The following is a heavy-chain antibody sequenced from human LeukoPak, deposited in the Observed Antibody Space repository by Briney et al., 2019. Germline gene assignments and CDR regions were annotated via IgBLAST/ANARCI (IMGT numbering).Heavy chain of an antibody. CDR2: INPNSGGT. V-gene: IGHV1-2*02. CDR1: GYTFTGYY. Sequence: GASVKVSCRASGYTFTGYYMHWVRQAPGQGLGWMGWINPNSGGTNYAQKFQGRVTMTRDTSISTAYMELSRLRSDDTAVYYCARGGATPSHAFDIWGQGTMVTVSS. J-gene: IGHJ3*02. D-gene: IGHD1-26*01. CDR3: ARGGATPSHAFDI.